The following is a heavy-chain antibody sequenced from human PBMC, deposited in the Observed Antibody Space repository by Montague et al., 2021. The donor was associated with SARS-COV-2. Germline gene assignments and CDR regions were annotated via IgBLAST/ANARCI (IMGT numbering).Heavy chain of an antibody. CDR2: ISYDGSNK. D-gene: IGHD3-10*01. Sequence: SLRLSCAASGFTFSSYAMHWVRQAPGKGLEWVAVISYDGSNKYYADSVKGRFTISRDNSKNTLYLQMNSLRAEDTAVYYCARDFGESRDHWGQGTLVTVSS. V-gene: IGHV3-30-3*01. CDR1: GFTFSSYA. CDR3: ARDFGESRDH. J-gene: IGHJ4*02.